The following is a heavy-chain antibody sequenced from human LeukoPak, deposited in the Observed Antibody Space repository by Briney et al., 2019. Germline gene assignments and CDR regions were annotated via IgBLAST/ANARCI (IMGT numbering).Heavy chain of an antibody. CDR2: ISGSGGST. J-gene: IGHJ1*01. CDR1: GFTFSSYA. CDR3: AKDLFPVVVTASPAEYFQH. D-gene: IGHD2-21*02. Sequence: GGSLRLSCAASGFTFSSYAMSWVRQAPGKGLEWVSAISGSGGSTYYADSVKGRFTISRDNSKKTLYLQMNSLRAEDTAVYYCAKDLFPVVVTASPAEYFQHWGQGTLVTVSS. V-gene: IGHV3-23*01.